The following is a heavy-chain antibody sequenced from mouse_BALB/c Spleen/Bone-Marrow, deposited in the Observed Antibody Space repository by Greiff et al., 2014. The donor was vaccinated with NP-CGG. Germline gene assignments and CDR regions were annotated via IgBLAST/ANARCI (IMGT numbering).Heavy chain of an antibody. V-gene: IGHV14-3*02. CDR1: GFNIKDTY. Sequence: VQLQQSGAELVKPGASAKLSCTASGFNIKDTYRHWVKRRPEQGLEWIGRIDTANGNTKYDPKFQGKATITADTSSNTAYLQLSSLTSEDTAVYYCARYGSGLMDYWGQGTSVTVSS. CDR3: ARYGSGLMDY. CDR2: IDTANGNT. D-gene: IGHD1-1*02. J-gene: IGHJ4*01.